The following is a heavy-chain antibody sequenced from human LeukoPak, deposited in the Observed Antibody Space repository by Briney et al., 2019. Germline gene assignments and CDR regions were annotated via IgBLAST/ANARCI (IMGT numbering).Heavy chain of an antibody. V-gene: IGHV4-59*01. D-gene: IGHD3-22*01. J-gene: IGHJ4*02. CDR3: VRGSTSFDSTGYYYY. Sequence: SETLSLTCTVSGGSISGYYWSWIRQPPGKGLEWIGYISYSGSTNYNPSLKSRVTISVDTSMNQFSLKLSSVTAADTAVYYCVRGSTSFDSTGYYYYWGQGTLVTVSS. CDR1: GGSISGYY. CDR2: ISYSGST.